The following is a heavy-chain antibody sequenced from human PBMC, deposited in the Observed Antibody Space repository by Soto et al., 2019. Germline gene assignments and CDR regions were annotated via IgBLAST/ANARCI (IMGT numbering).Heavy chain of an antibody. J-gene: IGHJ4*02. V-gene: IGHV4-31*03. CDR1: GGSISSGTYY. CDR3: ARDSDYCTGGSCYGNFDF. CDR2: ISHSGRT. D-gene: IGHD2-15*01. Sequence: TLSLTCTVSGGSISSGTYYWTWVRQRPGEGLEWIGFISHSGRTYYNPSLKSRAAISVDTSENQFSLRLSSVTAADTAVYFCARDSDYCTGGSCYGNFDFWGQGTLVTVSS.